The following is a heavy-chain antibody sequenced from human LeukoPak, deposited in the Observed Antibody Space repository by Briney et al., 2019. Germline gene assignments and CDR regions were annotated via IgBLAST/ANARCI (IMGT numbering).Heavy chain of an antibody. J-gene: IGHJ4*02. V-gene: IGHV4-39*07. CDR1: GGSINSTGYF. CDR2: INHSGST. CDR3: ARSGWDY. Sequence: SETLSLTCSVSGGSINSTGYFWGWIRQPPGKGLEWIGEINHSGSTNYNPSLKSRVTISVDTSKNQFSLKLSSVTAADTAVYYCARSGWDYWGQGTLVTVSS.